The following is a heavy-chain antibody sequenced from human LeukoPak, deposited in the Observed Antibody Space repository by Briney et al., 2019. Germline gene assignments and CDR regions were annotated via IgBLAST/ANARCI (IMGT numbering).Heavy chain of an antibody. CDR3: ARTAGCSSTSCSFDY. CDR2: IDWDDDK. CDR1: GFSLSTNKMR. D-gene: IGHD2-2*01. Sequence: SGPTLVNPTQTLTLTCTFSGFSLSTNKMRVSWIRQPPGKALEWLARIDWDDDKIYSTSLKTRLTISKDTSKNQVVLTMTNVDPVDTATYYCARTAGCSSTSCSFDYWGQGTLVTVSS. V-gene: IGHV2-70*04. J-gene: IGHJ4*02.